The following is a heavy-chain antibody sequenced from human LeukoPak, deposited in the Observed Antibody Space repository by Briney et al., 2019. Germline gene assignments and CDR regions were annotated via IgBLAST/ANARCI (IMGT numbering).Heavy chain of an antibody. CDR2: IWYEGSNK. CDR3: ARDRGIVGATIWYFDL. CDR1: GFTFSNYA. Sequence: GGSLRLSCAASGFTFSNYATHWVRQAPGKGLEWVAAIWYEGSNKYFADSVEGRFTLSRDNSKNTLYLQMNSLRAEDTAVYYCARDRGIVGATIWYFDLWGRGTLVTVSS. J-gene: IGHJ2*01. V-gene: IGHV3-33*01. D-gene: IGHD1-26*01.